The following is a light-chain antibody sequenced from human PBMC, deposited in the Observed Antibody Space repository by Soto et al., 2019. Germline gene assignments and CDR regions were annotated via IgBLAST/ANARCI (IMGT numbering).Light chain of an antibody. CDR1: QGVSSSY. V-gene: IGKV3-20*01. CDR2: SAS. Sequence: EMVLKQSPCTLSLSPGERATLSCRATQGVSSSYLAWYQQKPGQAPRLLIYSASSRATGIPDRFSGSESGTDFTLTISRLEPEDFAVYYCQQYGSSSTFGGGTKVDIK. CDR3: QQYGSSST. J-gene: IGKJ4*01.